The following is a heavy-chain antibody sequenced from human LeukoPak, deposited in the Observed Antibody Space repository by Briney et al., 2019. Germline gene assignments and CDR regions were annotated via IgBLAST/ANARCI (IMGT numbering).Heavy chain of an antibody. J-gene: IGHJ3*02. CDR2: ISGSGGST. V-gene: IGHV3-23*01. Sequence: GGSLRLSCAASGFTFSSYAMSWVRQAPGKGLEWVSAISGSGGSTYYADSVKGWFTISRDNSKNTLYLQMNSLRAEDTAVYYCAKVTYYYDSSGYYADAFDIWGQGTMVTVSS. CDR3: AKVTYYYDSSGYYADAFDI. D-gene: IGHD3-22*01. CDR1: GFTFSSYA.